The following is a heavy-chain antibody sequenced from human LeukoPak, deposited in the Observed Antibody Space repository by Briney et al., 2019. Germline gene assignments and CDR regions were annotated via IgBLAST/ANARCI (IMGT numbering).Heavy chain of an antibody. V-gene: IGHV3-23*01. D-gene: IGHD6-19*01. J-gene: IGHJ6*03. CDR3: ARVEAKSSGWPNYYYYFYMDV. CDR2: ISGSSGRT. Sequence: PGGSLRLSCAASGFTFSSYAMNWVRQAPGKGLEWVSAISGSSGRTYYADSVKGRFTISRDNAKSALYLQMNSLRDEDTAVYYCARVEAKSSGWPNYYYYFYMDVWGKGTTVTVSS. CDR1: GFTFSSYA.